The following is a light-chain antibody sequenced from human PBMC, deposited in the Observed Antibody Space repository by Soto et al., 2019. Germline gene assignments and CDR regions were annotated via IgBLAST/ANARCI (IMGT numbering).Light chain of an antibody. CDR2: EVS. J-gene: IGLJ2*01. Sequence: QSVLTQPASVSGSPGQSITISCTGTSSDVGGYNFVSWYQQHPDKAPKLMIYEVSNRPSGVSNRFSGSKSGNTASLTISGLQAEDEADYYCSSYTSSSMGVFGGGTQLTVL. V-gene: IGLV2-14*01. CDR1: SSDVGGYNF. CDR3: SSYTSSSMGV.